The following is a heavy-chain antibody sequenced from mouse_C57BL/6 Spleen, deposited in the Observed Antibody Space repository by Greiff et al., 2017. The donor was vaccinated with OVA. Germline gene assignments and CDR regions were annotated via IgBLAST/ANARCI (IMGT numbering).Heavy chain of an antibody. J-gene: IGHJ2*01. CDR2: IDPETGGT. D-gene: IGHD1-1*01. V-gene: IGHV1-15*01. Sequence: QVQLKESGAELVRPGASVTLSCKASGYTFTDYEMPWVKQTPVHGLEWIGAIDPETGGTAYNQKFKGKAILTADKSSSTAYMELRSLTSEDSAVYYCTRLEDYGSSYFDYWGQGTTLTVSS. CDR1: GYTFTDYE. CDR3: TRLEDYGSSYFDY.